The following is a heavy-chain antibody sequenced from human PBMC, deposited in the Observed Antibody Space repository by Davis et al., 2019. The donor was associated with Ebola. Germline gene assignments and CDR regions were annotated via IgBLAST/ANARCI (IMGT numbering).Heavy chain of an antibody. CDR1: GYTFTDFY. CDR2: ITPGNGNT. CDR3: ARAQFPTTSDH. J-gene: IGHJ4*02. D-gene: IGHD1-1*01. V-gene: IGHV1/OR15-3*02. Sequence: AASVKVSCKASGYTFTDFYIHWVRQAPGQGLEWMGWITPGNGNTRYSQKFQGRVTITRDTPTSTAYMEVGSLRSDDTAVYYCARAQFPTTSDHWGQGTLVTVSS.